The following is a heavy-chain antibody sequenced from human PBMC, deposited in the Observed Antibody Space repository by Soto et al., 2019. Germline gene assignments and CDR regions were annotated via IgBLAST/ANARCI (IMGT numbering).Heavy chain of an antibody. CDR2: LSRSGGAT. J-gene: IGHJ5*02. CDR1: AFSLTSCS. Sequence: GGSLRLSCVTSAFSLTSCSMSWVRQTPGKGLEWVSALSRSGGATYYADSVKGRFTISRDTSTNTLYLQMSNLRAEDTAIYYCAKGEMATIRNSFDPWGQGTLVTISS. CDR3: AKGEMATIRNSFDP. D-gene: IGHD5-12*01. V-gene: IGHV3-23*01.